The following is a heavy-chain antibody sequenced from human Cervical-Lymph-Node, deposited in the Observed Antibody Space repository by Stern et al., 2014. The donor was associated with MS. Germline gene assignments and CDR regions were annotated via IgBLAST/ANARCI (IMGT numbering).Heavy chain of an antibody. J-gene: IGHJ5*02. CDR2: IVVGSGNT. D-gene: IGHD4-17*01. V-gene: IGHV1-58*01. CDR3: AAKRSDYSGIWFDP. Sequence: QMQLVQSGPEVKKPGTSVKVSCKASGFTFTSSAVQWVRQARGQRLEWIGWIVVGSGNTNYAQKFQERVTITRDMSTSTAYMELSSLRSEDTAVYYCAAKRSDYSGIWFDPWGQGTLVTVSS. CDR1: GFTFTSSA.